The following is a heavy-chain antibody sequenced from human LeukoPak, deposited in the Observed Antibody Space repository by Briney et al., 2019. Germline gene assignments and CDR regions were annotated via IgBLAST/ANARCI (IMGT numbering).Heavy chain of an antibody. CDR1: GFTFSHHW. Sequence: GGSLRLSRTASGFTFSHHWMTWVRQAPEKGLEWVANIKEDGSEKDYVDSVKGRFTISRDNGKNSLYLQMNGLRGEDTAVYYCARLNWNYADYWGQGTLVTVSS. CDR2: IKEDGSEK. CDR3: ARLNWNYADY. V-gene: IGHV3-7*01. J-gene: IGHJ4*02. D-gene: IGHD3-3*01.